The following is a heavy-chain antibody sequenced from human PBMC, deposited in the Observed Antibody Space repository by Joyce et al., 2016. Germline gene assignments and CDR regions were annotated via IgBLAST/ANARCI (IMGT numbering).Heavy chain of an antibody. Sequence: EVQLVESGGGLVKPGGSLKISCAASGFMFSTSSMSWFRQAPGKGLEWVSAISGDRRFIFHADSVRGRFTVSRDNAENSPYLQMKSLRVEDTAVYFCARGGLVYDYSMDVWGQGTTVIVSS. CDR2: ISGDRRFI. V-gene: IGHV3-21*02. CDR3: ARGGLVYDYSMDV. D-gene: IGHD2-21*01. CDR1: GFMFSTSS. J-gene: IGHJ6*02.